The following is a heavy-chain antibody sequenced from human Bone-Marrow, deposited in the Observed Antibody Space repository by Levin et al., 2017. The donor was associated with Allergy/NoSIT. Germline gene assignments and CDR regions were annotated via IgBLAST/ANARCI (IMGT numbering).Heavy chain of an antibody. CDR2: INGTGTET. CDR1: GFTFRNFA. Sequence: QAGGSLRLSCAASGFTFRNFAMSWVRQAPGKGLEWVSAINGTGTETFYADSVKGRFTISRDNFRGTLYLQMNSLKAEDTAIYYCAKDYRGSDAQFDYWGLGTLVSVSS. CDR3: AKDYRGSDAQFDY. D-gene: IGHD3-10*01. J-gene: IGHJ4*02. V-gene: IGHV3-23*01.